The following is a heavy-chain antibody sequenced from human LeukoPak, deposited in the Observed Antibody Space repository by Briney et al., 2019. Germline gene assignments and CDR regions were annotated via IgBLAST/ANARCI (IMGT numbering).Heavy chain of an antibody. CDR2: IDTDGTTT. CDR1: GFSFSNYW. D-gene: IGHD6-13*01. J-gene: IGHJ4*02. V-gene: IGHV3-74*01. Sequence: GGSLRLSCAASGFSFSNYWMHWVRQAPGKGLVWVSLIDTDGTTTSYADSVKSRFTISRDNAKNTLHLQMNSLRAEDTAVYYCARVAGYSSSWYATSFDYWGQGILVTVSS. CDR3: ARVAGYSSSWYATSFDY.